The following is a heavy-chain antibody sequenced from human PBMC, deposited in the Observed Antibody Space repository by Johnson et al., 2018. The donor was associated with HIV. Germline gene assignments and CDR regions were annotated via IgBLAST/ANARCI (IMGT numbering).Heavy chain of an antibody. CDR1: GFTFDDYG. V-gene: IGHV3-20*04. D-gene: IGHD6-19*01. CDR3: AKGGLGHTDAFDI. CDR2: INWNGGNT. Sequence: VQLVESGGGVVRPGGSLRLSCAASGFTFDDYGMSWVRQAPGKGLEWVSGINWNGGNTGYGDSLKGRFTISRDNSKNSLYLQMNSLRSEDTALYYCAKGGLGHTDAFDIWGQGTMVTVAS. J-gene: IGHJ3*02.